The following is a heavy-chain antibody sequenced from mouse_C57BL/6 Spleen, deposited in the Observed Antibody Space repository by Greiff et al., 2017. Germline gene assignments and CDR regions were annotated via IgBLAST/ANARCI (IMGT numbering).Heavy chain of an antibody. Sequence: QVQLKQPGAELVRPGSSVKLSCKASGYTFTSYWMHWVKQRPIQGLEWIGNIDPSDSETHYNQKFKDKATLTVDKSSSTAYMQLSSLTSEDSAVYYCARGGSSYAMGYWGQGTSVTVSS. J-gene: IGHJ4*01. V-gene: IGHV1-52*01. CDR2: IDPSDSET. CDR1: GYTFTSYW. CDR3: ARGGSSYAMGY.